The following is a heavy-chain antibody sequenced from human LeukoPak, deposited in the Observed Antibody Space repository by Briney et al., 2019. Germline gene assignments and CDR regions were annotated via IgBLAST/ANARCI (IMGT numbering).Heavy chain of an antibody. V-gene: IGHV4-59*12. CDR2: IYYSGST. Sequence: SETLSLTCTVSGGSISSYYWSWIRQPPGKGLEWIGYIYYSGSTNYNPSLKSRVIISVDKSKNQFYLDLNSLTAADTAVYYCARNAAYCMDYWGQGTLVTVSS. CDR1: GGSISSYY. CDR3: ARNAAYCMDY. D-gene: IGHD2-15*01. J-gene: IGHJ4*02.